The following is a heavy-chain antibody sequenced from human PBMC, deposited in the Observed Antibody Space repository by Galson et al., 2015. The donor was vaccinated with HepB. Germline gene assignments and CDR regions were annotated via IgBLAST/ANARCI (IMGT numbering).Heavy chain of an antibody. D-gene: IGHD4-17*01. CDR3: TPGGYDYGDYVPHSYFDY. CDR2: IKSKTDGGTT. V-gene: IGHV3-15*07. J-gene: IGHJ4*02. Sequence: SLRLSCAASGFTFSNAWMNWVRQAPGKGLEWVGRIKSKTDGGTTDYAAPVKGRFTISRDDSKNTLYLQMNSLKTEDTAVYYCTPGGYDYGDYVPHSYFDYWGQGTLVTVSS. CDR1: GFTFSNAW.